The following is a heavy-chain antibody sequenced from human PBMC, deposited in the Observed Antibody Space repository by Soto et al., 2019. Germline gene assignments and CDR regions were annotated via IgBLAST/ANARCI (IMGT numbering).Heavy chain of an antibody. Sequence: ASVKVSCKASGYTFTSYDINWVRRATGQGLEWMGWVNPNNGNTGYAQKFQGRVTMTRNTSISTAYMELSSLRSEDTAVYYCARGLRGDAARVYWGQGTLVTVSS. CDR2: VNPNNGNT. D-gene: IGHD5-18*01. CDR1: GYTFTSYD. V-gene: IGHV1-8*01. J-gene: IGHJ4*02. CDR3: ARGLRGDAARVY.